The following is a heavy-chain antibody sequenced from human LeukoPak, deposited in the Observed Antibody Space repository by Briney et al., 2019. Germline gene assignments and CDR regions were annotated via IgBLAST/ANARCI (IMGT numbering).Heavy chain of an antibody. D-gene: IGHD3-9*01. CDR2: ISSSSSTI. V-gene: IGHV3-48*02. Sequence: GGSLRLSCAASGFTFSSYSMSWVRQAPGKGLEWVSYISSSSSTIYYTDSVKGRSTISRDNAKNSLYLQMNSLRDEDTAVYYCASRLVTPRGFDPWGQGTLVTVSS. CDR3: ASRLVTPRGFDP. CDR1: GFTFSSYS. J-gene: IGHJ5*02.